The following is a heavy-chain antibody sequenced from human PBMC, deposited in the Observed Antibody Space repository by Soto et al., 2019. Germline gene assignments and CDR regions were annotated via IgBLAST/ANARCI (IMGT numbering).Heavy chain of an antibody. V-gene: IGHV4-31*03. CDR2: IYYRGST. Sequence: QVQLQESGPGLVKPSQTLSLTCTVSGGSIGSGGYYWSWIRQHPGMGLEWIGYIYYRGSTYYKPALQSRVTISVDTSKNQFSLKLGSVTAADTAVYYCARSSESSSAEGYFQHWGQGTLVTVSS. J-gene: IGHJ1*01. D-gene: IGHD2-2*01. CDR1: GGSIGSGGYY. CDR3: ARSSESSSAEGYFQH.